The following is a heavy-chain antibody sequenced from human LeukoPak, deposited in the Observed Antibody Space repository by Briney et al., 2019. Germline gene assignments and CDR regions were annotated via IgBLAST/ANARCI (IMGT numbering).Heavy chain of an antibody. CDR3: ARYRCSSTSCYVGYYYMDV. D-gene: IGHD2-2*01. J-gene: IGHJ6*03. CDR2: INPSGGST. CDR1: GYTFTGYY. Sequence: ASVKVSCKASGYTFTGYYMHWVRQAPGQGLEWMGIINPSGGSTSYVQKFQGRVTMTRDMSTSTVYMELSSLRSEDTAVYYCARYRCSSTSCYVGYYYMDVWGKGTTVTVSS. V-gene: IGHV1-46*01.